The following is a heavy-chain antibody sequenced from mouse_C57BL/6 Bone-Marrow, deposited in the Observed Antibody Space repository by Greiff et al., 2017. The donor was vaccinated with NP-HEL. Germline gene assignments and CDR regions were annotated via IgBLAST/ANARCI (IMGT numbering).Heavy chain of an antibody. Sequence: VHVKQSGAELVKPGASVKLSCTASGFNIKDYYMHWVKQRTEQGLEWIGRIDPEDGETKYAPKFQGKATITADTPSNTAYLQLSSLTSEDTAVYYCALGVGRGFDYWGQGTTLTVSS. CDR1: GFNIKDYY. J-gene: IGHJ2*01. V-gene: IGHV14-2*01. CDR2: IDPEDGET. CDR3: ALGVGRGFDY. D-gene: IGHD3-3*01.